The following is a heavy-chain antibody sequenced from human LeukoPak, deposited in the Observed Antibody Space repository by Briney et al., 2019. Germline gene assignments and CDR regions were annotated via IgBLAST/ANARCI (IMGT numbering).Heavy chain of an antibody. CDR1: GFTFSSYA. D-gene: IGHD2-15*01. Sequence: PEGSLRLSCAASGFTFSSYAMSWVRQAPGKGLEWVSSLSDSGSSTYYADSVKGRFTISRDNSKNTLYLQMNSLRAEDTAVYYCAKSSHLGYCSGGTCNRWFDPWGQGTLVTVSS. J-gene: IGHJ5*02. CDR3: AKSSHLGYCSGGTCNRWFDP. CDR2: LSDSGSST. V-gene: IGHV3-23*01.